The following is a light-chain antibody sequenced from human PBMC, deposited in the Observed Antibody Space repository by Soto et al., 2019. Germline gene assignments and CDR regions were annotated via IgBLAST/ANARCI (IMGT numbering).Light chain of an antibody. CDR2: DAS. V-gene: IGKV1-5*01. CDR3: QQYNNWPPLT. CDR1: QSISSW. J-gene: IGKJ5*01. Sequence: IQMSQSPSSLSASVGDGVTITCRASQSISSWLAWYQQKPGKAPKLLIYDASSLESGVPSRFSGSGSGTEFTLTISSLQSEDFAVYYCQQYNNWPPLTFGQGTLLEI.